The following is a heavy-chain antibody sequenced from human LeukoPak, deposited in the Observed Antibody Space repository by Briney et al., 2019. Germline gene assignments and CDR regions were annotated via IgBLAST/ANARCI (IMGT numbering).Heavy chain of an antibody. V-gene: IGHV3-30*04. D-gene: IGHD4-17*01. CDR1: GFTFSSYA. Sequence: PGGSLRLSCAASGFTFSSYAMHWVRQAPGKGLEWVAVISYDGSNKYYADSVKGRFTTSRDNSKNTLYLQMNSPRAEDTAVYYCARGGLDYGDYGNWFDPWGQGTLVTVSS. J-gene: IGHJ5*02. CDR3: ARGGLDYGDYGNWFDP. CDR2: ISYDGSNK.